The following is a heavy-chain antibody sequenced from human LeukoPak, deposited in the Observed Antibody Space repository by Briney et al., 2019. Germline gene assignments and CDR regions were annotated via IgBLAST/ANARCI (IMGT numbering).Heavy chain of an antibody. CDR2: IYPGDSDT. J-gene: IGHJ3*02. CDR3: ARLSGPTLSRPRGGAFDI. CDR1: GFRLTSYW. V-gene: IGHV5-51*01. Sequence: GGSLQISCMGSGFRLTSYWIGWARPMPGKGLEGIGIIYPGDSDTSYSPSFQGQVTISADKSISTAYLQWSNLKAPGTAMHSCARLSGPTLSRPRGGAFDIWGQGTMDTVSS. D-gene: IGHD1-1*01.